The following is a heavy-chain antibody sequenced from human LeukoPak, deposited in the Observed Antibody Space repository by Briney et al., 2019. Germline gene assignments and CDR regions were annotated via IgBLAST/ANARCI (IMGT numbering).Heavy chain of an antibody. J-gene: IGHJ4*02. Sequence: PGGSLRLSCAASGFTFDDYAMHWVRQAPGKGLEWVSGISWNSGSIGYADSVKGRFTISRDNAKNSLYLQMNSLRAEDTALYYCATNAGDYGVWDFDYWGQGTLVTVSS. CDR1: GFTFDDYA. V-gene: IGHV3-9*01. D-gene: IGHD4-17*01. CDR3: ATNAGDYGVWDFDY. CDR2: ISWNSGSI.